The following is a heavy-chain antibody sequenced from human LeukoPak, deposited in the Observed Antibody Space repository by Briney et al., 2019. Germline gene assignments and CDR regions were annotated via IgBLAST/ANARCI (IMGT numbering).Heavy chain of an antibody. V-gene: IGHV4-59*01. Sequence: PSETLSLTCTVSGGSISSYYWSWIRQPPGKGLEWIGYIYYSGSTNYNPSLKSRVTISVDTSKNQFSLKLSSVTAADTAAYYCARENYNSGSYYDYWGQGTLVTVSS. J-gene: IGHJ4*02. D-gene: IGHD3-10*01. CDR3: ARENYNSGSYYDY. CDR2: IYYSGST. CDR1: GGSISSYY.